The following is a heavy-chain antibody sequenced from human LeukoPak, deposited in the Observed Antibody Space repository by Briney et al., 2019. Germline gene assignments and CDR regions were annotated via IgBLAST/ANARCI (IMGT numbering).Heavy chain of an antibody. Sequence: PGGSLRLSCSASGFTFSNYALHWVRQAPGKGLEYVSSISTDGSRTYYADSVRGRFTISRDNSKNTLYLQMNSLRAEDTAVYYCAKVGLYDVVRGVISAFDPWGQGTLVTVSS. V-gene: IGHV3-64*04. D-gene: IGHD3-10*01. CDR1: GFTFSNYA. CDR3: AKVGLYDVVRGVISAFDP. J-gene: IGHJ5*02. CDR2: ISTDGSRT.